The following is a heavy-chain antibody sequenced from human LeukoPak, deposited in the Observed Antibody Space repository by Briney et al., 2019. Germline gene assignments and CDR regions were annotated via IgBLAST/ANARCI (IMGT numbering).Heavy chain of an antibody. CDR3: ASPHYCSGSSCCFGY. Sequence: GGSLRLSCVASGFTFSSYAMSWVRQAPGKGLEWVSLISSDGSYIYYADSVRGRFTISRDNAKNSLYLQMNSLRAEDTAVYFCASPHYCSGSSCCFGYWGQGTLVTVSS. CDR1: GFTFSSYA. D-gene: IGHD2-15*01. V-gene: IGHV3-21*01. CDR2: ISSDGSYI. J-gene: IGHJ4*03.